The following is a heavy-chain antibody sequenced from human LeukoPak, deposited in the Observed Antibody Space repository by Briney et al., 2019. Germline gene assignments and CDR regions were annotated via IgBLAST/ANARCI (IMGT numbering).Heavy chain of an antibody. CDR1: GFIFSTYA. V-gene: IGHV3-23*01. CDR2: ISGSGGTI. CDR3: AKDSRRFDI. Sequence: GGALRLSCAGSGFIFSTYAMSWARQAPGKGLEWVSVISGSGGTIYNADSVKGRFTISRDNSKNTLHLQMNSLRAEDTAVYYCAKDSRRFDIWGQGTMVTVSS. J-gene: IGHJ3*02.